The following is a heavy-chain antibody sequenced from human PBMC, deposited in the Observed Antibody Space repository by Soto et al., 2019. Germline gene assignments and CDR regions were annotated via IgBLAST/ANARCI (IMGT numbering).Heavy chain of an antibody. CDR3: ARDQRFLEWLGAFDI. J-gene: IGHJ3*02. CDR1: GYTFTSYG. Sequence: ASVKVSCKASGYTFTSYGISWVRQAPGQGLEWMGWISAYNGNTNYAQKLQGRVTMTTDTSTSTAYMELRSLRSDDTAMYYCARDQRFLEWLGAFDIWGQGTMVTVSS. CDR2: ISAYNGNT. V-gene: IGHV1-18*01. D-gene: IGHD3-3*01.